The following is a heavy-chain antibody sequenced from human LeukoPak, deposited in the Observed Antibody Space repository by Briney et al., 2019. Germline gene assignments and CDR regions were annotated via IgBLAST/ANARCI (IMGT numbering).Heavy chain of an antibody. J-gene: IGHJ4*02. V-gene: IGHV1-18*01. CDR2: ISAYNGNT. D-gene: IGHD3-22*01. Sequence: ASVKVSCKASGYTFTSYGISWVRQAPGQGLEWMGWISAYNGNTNYAQKLQGRVTMTTDTSTSTAYMELRSLRSDDTAVYYCARDHYDSSGYTELFDYWGQGTLVTVSS. CDR1: GYTFTSYG. CDR3: ARDHYDSSGYTELFDY.